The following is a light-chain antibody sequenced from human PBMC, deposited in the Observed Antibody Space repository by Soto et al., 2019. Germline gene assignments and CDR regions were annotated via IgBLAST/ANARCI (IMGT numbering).Light chain of an antibody. Sequence: HPVLTQSPSASASLGASVKLTCTLSSGHSSYAIAWHQQQPEKGPRYLMKLNSDGSHSKGDGIPDRLSGSSSGAERYLTISGLQPEDEADYYCQTWGTGGAWVFGGGTKLTVL. CDR1: SGHSSYA. J-gene: IGLJ3*02. CDR3: QTWGTGGAWV. CDR2: LNSDGSH. V-gene: IGLV4-69*01.